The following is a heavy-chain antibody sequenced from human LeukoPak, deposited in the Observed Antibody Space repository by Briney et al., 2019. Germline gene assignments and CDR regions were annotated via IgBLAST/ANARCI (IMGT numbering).Heavy chain of an antibody. J-gene: IGHJ4*02. V-gene: IGHV1-8*01. CDR1: GYTFTSYD. Sequence: ASVNVSCTASGYTFTSYDINWVRQATGQGLEWMGWMNPNSGNTGSAQRFQGRVTMTRNTSISAAYMELSSLRSEDTAVYYCARALRVGRYSADYWGQGTLVTVSS. CDR3: ARALRVGRYSADY. D-gene: IGHD2-15*01. CDR2: MNPNSGNT.